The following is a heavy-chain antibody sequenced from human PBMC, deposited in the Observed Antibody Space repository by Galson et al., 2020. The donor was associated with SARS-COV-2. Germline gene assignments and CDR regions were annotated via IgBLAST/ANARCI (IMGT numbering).Heavy chain of an antibody. D-gene: IGHD6-13*01. CDR3: ARAESSSWLVVSGY. J-gene: IGHJ4*02. V-gene: IGHV3-33*01. Sequence: QLGESLKISCAASGFTFSSYGMHWVRQAPGKGLEWVAVIWYDGSNKYYADSVKGRFTISRDNSKNTLYLQMNSLRAEDTAVYYCARAESSSWLVVSGYWGQGTLVTVSS. CDR1: GFTFSSYG. CDR2: IWYDGSNK.